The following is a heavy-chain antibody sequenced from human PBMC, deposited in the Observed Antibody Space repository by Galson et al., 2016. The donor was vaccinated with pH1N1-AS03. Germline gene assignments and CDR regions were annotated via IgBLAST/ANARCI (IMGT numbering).Heavy chain of an antibody. J-gene: IGHJ3*01. CDR3: AGLVGGSLDY. CDR2: VYTSGST. CDR1: GDAIGSYY. Sequence: ETLSLTCTVSGDAIGSYYWSWIRQPAGKGLQWIGRVYTSGSTNYNPSLKSRVTMSVDISKNQFSLKLNSVTAADTAVYYCAGLVGGSLDYWGQGTMVTVSS. V-gene: IGHV4-4*07. D-gene: IGHD1-26*01.